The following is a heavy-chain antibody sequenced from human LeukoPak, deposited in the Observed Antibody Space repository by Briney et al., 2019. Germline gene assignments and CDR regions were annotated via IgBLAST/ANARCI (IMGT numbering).Heavy chain of an antibody. CDR2: INSNSGGT. Sequence: ASVKVSCKASGYTFSDYYMHWVRQAPGQGLEWMGWINSNSGGTYYAQKFQGSVTMTRDTSISTVYMELRRLRSDDTAVYYCARDRARSESYPDVRGKGTTVTVSS. CDR1: GYTFSDYY. J-gene: IGHJ6*04. CDR3: ARDRARSESYPDV. V-gene: IGHV1-2*02. D-gene: IGHD3-10*01.